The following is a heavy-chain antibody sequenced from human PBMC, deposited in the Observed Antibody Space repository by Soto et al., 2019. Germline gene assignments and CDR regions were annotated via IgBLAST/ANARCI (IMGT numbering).Heavy chain of an antibody. V-gene: IGHV1-69*13. Sequence: ASVKVSCKASGYTFTSYYMHWVRQAPGQGLEWMGVIIPIVGTANYAQKFQGRVTITADESTSTAYMELSSLRSEDTAVYYCARDGPSYGSEQAGYYYYGMDVWGQGTTVTVSS. CDR3: ARDGPSYGSEQAGYYYYGMDV. D-gene: IGHD3-10*01. J-gene: IGHJ6*02. CDR2: IIPIVGTA. CDR1: GYTFTSYY.